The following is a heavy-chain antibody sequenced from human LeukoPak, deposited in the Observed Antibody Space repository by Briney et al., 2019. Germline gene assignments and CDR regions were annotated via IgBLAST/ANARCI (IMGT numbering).Heavy chain of an antibody. V-gene: IGHV1-2*02. D-gene: IGHD5-12*01. Sequence: ASVKVSCTASRYTFTPYYMHWVRQAPGQGLEWMGWINPNSGGTNYAQKFQGRVTMTRDTSISTAYMEVSRLTSDDKAVFYCAREGSGYPYWGQGTLVTVSS. CDR3: AREGSGYPY. CDR1: RYTFTPYY. J-gene: IGHJ4*02. CDR2: INPNSGGT.